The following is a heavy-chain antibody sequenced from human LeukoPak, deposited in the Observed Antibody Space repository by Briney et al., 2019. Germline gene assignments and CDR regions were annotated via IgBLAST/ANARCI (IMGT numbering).Heavy chain of an antibody. D-gene: IGHD2/OR15-2a*01. J-gene: IGHJ4*02. Sequence: SETLSLTCAVHGGSFSGYYWSWIRQPPGKGLEWIGEINHRGSTNYNPSLKSRVTISVDTSKNQFSLKLSSVTAADTAVYYCAGHHPRNTVDFWGQGTLVTVSS. CDR2: INHRGST. CDR1: GGSFSGYY. CDR3: AGHHPRNTVDF. V-gene: IGHV4-34*01.